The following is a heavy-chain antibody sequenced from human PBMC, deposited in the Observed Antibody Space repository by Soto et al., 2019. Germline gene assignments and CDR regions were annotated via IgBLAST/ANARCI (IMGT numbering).Heavy chain of an antibody. J-gene: IGHJ3*02. CDR1: CGSISSHV. D-gene: IGHD3-10*01. CDR2: IYYSGST. Sequence: ALETVSLPCRVACGSISSHVWSWIRQPPGKGLEWIGYIYYSGSTNYNPSLKSRVTISVDTSKNQFSLKLSSVTAADTAVYYCARAGAGEFDAFDIWGQGTMVTVSS. CDR3: ARAGAGEFDAFDI. V-gene: IGHV4-59*11.